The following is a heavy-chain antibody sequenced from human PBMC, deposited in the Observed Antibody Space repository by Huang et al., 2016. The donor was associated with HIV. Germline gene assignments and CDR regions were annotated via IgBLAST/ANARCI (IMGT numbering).Heavy chain of an antibody. V-gene: IGHV1-8*01. CDR2: MNPYTGNT. CDR1: GYTFANYD. D-gene: IGHD2-8*01. Sequence: QVQLVQSGAEVKKPGASVQVSCKASGYTFANYDITWVRKDSGQGLEWMEWMNPYTGNTGYGQKFRGRVTFTRNTSNTTAYMELSSLRSEDTAIYYCARGRMAAEYWGQGTLVIVSS. J-gene: IGHJ4*02. CDR3: ARGRMAAEY.